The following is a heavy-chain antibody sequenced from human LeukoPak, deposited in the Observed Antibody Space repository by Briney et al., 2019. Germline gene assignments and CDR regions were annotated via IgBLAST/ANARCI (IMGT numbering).Heavy chain of an antibody. Sequence: ASVKVSCKASGYTFTRYYMHWVRQAPGQGLEWMGWINPNSGSTNYAQKLQSSVTMTRDTSISTAYMELSRLRSDDPAVYYCARVSRLRQPCSGGSCYWDYWGQGTLVTVSS. CDR2: INPNSGST. D-gene: IGHD2-15*01. CDR3: ARVSRLRQPCSGGSCYWDY. V-gene: IGHV1-2*02. CDR1: GYTFTRYY. J-gene: IGHJ4*02.